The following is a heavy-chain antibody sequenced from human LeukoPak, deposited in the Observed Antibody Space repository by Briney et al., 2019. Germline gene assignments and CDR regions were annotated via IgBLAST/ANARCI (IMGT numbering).Heavy chain of an antibody. J-gene: IGHJ4*02. Sequence: GGSLRLSCAASGFIFSDYAMNWIRQAPGKGLEWVLSISSSGALIYYADSVKGRFTISRDNAKNSLFLQMNSLRAEDTAVYYCATYSTSTAFDYWGQGTLVTVSS. CDR1: GFIFSDYA. V-gene: IGHV3-21*01. CDR2: ISSSGALI. D-gene: IGHD6-6*01. CDR3: ATYSTSTAFDY.